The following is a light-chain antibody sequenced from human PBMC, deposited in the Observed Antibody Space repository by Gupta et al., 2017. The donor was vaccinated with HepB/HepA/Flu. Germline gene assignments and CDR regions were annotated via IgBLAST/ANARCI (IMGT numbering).Light chain of an antibody. CDR1: SSNIGTNT. V-gene: IGLV1-44*01. J-gene: IGLJ2*01. Sequence: QAILTQHPSASAAPGQRVTVACSGTSSNIGTNTVTWYQQVPGAPPKLLIFTTDQRPSGVPDLFSGSNSGTSASLSISVLLSEDEATYFCAAWDDGLSGVIFGGGTKLAVL. CDR3: AAWDDGLSGVI. CDR2: TTD.